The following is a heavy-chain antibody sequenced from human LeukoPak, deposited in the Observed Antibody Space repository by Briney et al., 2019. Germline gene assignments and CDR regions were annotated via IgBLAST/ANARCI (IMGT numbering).Heavy chain of an antibody. V-gene: IGHV3-64*01. CDR1: GLTFSSYA. CDR2: ISSNGGST. Sequence: GGSLRLSCAASGLTFSSYAMHWVRQAPGKGLEYVSAISSNGGSTYYANSVKGRFTISRDNSKNTLYLQMGSLRAEDMAVYYCATDHGYWGQGTLVTVSS. CDR3: ATDHGY. J-gene: IGHJ4*02.